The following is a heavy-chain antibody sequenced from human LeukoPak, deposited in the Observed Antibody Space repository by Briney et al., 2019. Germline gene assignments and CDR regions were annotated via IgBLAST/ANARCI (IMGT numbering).Heavy chain of an antibody. CDR3: ARAPRRTVTTFWTLNWFDP. CDR2: INHSGST. D-gene: IGHD4-17*01. CDR1: GGSFSGYY. V-gene: IGHV4-34*01. Sequence: SETLSLTCAVYGGSFSGYYWSWIRQPPGKGLEWIGEINHSGSTNYNPSLKSRATISVDTSKNQFSLKLSSVTAADTAVYYCARAPRRTVTTFWTLNWFDPWGQGTLVTVSS. J-gene: IGHJ5*02.